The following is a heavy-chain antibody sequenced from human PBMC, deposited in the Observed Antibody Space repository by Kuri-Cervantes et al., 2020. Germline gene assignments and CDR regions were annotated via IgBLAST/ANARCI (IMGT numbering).Heavy chain of an antibody. CDR1: GYTFTSYG. J-gene: IGHJ3*02. V-gene: IGHV1-18*01. CDR2: ISVYNGNT. D-gene: IGHD1-1*01. CDR3: ARWIQTGTTNDAFDI. Sequence: ASVKVSCKASGYTFTSYGISWVRQAPGQGLEWMGWISVYNGNTKYPQNLQGRVTMTTDTSTSTAYMELRSLRSDDTAVYYCARWIQTGTTNDAFDIWGQGTMVTVSS.